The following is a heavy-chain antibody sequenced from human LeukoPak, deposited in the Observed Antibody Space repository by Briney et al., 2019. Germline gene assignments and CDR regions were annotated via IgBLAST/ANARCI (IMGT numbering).Heavy chain of an antibody. D-gene: IGHD3-16*01. J-gene: IGHJ4*02. CDR2: ISSSSSYI. V-gene: IGHV3-21*01. CDR1: GFTFSSYS. Sequence: GGSLRLSCAASGFTFSSYSMNWVRQAPGKGLEWVSSISSSSSYIYYADSVKGRFTISRDNAKNSLYLQMNSLRAEDTAVYYCARDFKGQGHDDSDYWGQGTLVTVSS. CDR3: ARDFKGQGHDDSDY.